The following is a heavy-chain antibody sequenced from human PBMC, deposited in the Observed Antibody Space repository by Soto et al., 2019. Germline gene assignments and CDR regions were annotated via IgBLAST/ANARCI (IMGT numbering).Heavy chain of an antibody. V-gene: IGHV4-31*03. D-gene: IGHD5-12*01. CDR1: GGSISSGGYY. CDR2: IYYSGRT. Sequence: QVQLQESGPGLVKPSQTLSLTCTVSGGSISSGGYYWSWIRQHPGKGLEWIGYIYYSGRTYYNPSLKRRVTKSVDPSKKQFSLKLSPVTAADTAVYYCARVSSNIVATILFDYWGQGTLVTVSS. J-gene: IGHJ4*02. CDR3: ARVSSNIVATILFDY.